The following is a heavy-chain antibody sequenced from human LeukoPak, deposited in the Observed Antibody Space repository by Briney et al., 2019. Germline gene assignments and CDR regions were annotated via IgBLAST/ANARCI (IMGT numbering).Heavy chain of an antibody. D-gene: IGHD4-23*01. CDR2: INPNSGGT. CDR1: GYTFTSNA. Sequence: ASGKVSCKASGYTFTSNALNWVRQSPGQGHEWMGWINPNSGGTNYAQKFQGRVTMTRDTSISTAYMELRRLRSDGTAVYYCARALGGNSRLQLYYYYMDVWGKGTTVTISS. J-gene: IGHJ6*03. V-gene: IGHV1-2*02. CDR3: ARALGGNSRLQLYYYYMDV.